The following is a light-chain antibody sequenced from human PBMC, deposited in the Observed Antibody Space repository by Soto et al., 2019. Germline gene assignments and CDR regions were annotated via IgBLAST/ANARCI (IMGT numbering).Light chain of an antibody. V-gene: IGKV1-17*03. CDR2: DAS. CDR3: VQHTNFPFT. CDR1: QGSSNH. Sequence: DIQMTQSPSAMSASVGDRVTITCRASQGSSNHLVLFQQRPGKVPKRLIYDASSLQTGGPSRLSGSGSGTDFTLTISSLQPEDFAPYYCVQHTNFPFTCRQGTLLEAK. J-gene: IGKJ5*01.